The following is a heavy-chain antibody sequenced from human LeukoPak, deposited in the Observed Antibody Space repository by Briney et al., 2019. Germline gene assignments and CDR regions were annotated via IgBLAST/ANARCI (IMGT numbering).Heavy chain of an antibody. CDR2: IYYSGRT. Sequence: SETLSLTCSVSGGSISSYYWSWIRQPPGKGLEWIGYIYYSGRTNYNPSLKSRVTISVDTSKNQFSLNLSSVTAADTAVYYCARFSSIAAAFDYWGLGTLVTVSS. CDR1: GGSISSYY. J-gene: IGHJ4*02. V-gene: IGHV4-59*12. CDR3: ARFSSIAAAFDY. D-gene: IGHD6-13*01.